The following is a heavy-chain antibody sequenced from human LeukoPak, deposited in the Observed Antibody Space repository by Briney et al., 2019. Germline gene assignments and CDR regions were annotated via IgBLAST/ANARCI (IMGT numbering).Heavy chain of an antibody. CDR1: GFTFSSYS. CDR3: ARVGIAVAGTSVLMAFDI. V-gene: IGHV3-21*01. J-gene: IGHJ3*02. CDR2: ISSSSSYI. Sequence: PGGSLRLSCAASGFTFSSYSMNWVRQAPGKGLEWVSSISSSSSYIYYADSVKGRFTISRDNAKNSLYLQMNSLRAEDTAVYYCARVGIAVAGTSVLMAFDIWGQGTMVTVSS. D-gene: IGHD6-19*01.